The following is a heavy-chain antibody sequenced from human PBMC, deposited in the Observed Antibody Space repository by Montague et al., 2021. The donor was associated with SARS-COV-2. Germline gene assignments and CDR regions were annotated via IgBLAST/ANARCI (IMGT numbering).Heavy chain of an antibody. J-gene: IGHJ3*02. D-gene: IGHD3-22*01. V-gene: IGHV4-31*03. CDR2: ICDSGST. Sequence: TLSLTCTVSGGSISSGCYYWSWIRQHPGKGLEWSGYICDSGSTYYNPSLKSRVTISVDTSKNQFSLKLSSVTAADTAVYYCAGSRITILVVVDAFDIWGQGTMVT. CDR3: AGSRITILVVVDAFDI. CDR1: GGSISSGCYY.